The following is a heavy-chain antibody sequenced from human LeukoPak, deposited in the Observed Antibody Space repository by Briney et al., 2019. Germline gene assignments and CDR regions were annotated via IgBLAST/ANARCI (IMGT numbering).Heavy chain of an antibody. CDR2: IYYSGNT. CDR3: ARGGPRLYYYYMDV. CDR1: SGSISTSNYY. Sequence: SETLSLTCTVSSGSISTSNYYWSWIRQPPGKGLEWIGYIYYSGNTHYNPSLKSRVTISVDTSKNQFSLNLRSVTAADTAMYYCARGGPRLYYYYMDVWGKGTTVTISS. J-gene: IGHJ6*03. D-gene: IGHD3-22*01. V-gene: IGHV4-61*01.